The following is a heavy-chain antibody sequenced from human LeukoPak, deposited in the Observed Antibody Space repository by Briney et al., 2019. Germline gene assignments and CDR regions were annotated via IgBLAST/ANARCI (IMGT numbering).Heavy chain of an antibody. Sequence: GGSLRLSCAASGFTFSDYYMSWIRQAPGKGLEWVSYISSSGSTINYADSVKGRFTISRDNAKNSLYLQMNSLRAEDTAVYYCARASAGTYYYYGMDVWGQGTTVTVSS. CDR1: GFTFSDYY. J-gene: IGHJ6*02. V-gene: IGHV3-11*01. CDR3: ARASAGTYYYYGMDV. CDR2: ISSSGSTI. D-gene: IGHD6-13*01.